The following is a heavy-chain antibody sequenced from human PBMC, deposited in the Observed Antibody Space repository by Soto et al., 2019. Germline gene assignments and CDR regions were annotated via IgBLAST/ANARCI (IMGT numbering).Heavy chain of an antibody. J-gene: IGHJ3*02. D-gene: IGHD3-3*01. V-gene: IGHV3-23*01. Sequence: EVQLLESGGGLVQPGGSLRLSCAASGFTFSSYAMSWVRQAPGKGLEWVSAISGSGGSTYYADSVKGRFTISRDNSKNTQYLQMNSLRAEDTAVYYCAKTELLFLEWLSPSGAFDIWGQGTMVTVSS. CDR3: AKTELLFLEWLSPSGAFDI. CDR1: GFTFSSYA. CDR2: ISGSGGST.